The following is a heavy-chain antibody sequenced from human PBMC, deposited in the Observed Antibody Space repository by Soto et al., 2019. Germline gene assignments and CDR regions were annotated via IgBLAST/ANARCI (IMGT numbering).Heavy chain of an antibody. V-gene: IGHV1-69*13. D-gene: IGHD3-22*01. CDR1: GGTFSSYA. J-gene: IGHJ3*02. Sequence: SVKVSCKAPGGTFSSYAISWVRQAPGQGLEWMGGSIPIFGTANYAQKFQGRVTITADESTSTAYMELSSLRSEDTAVYYCARDPAYYYDSSGSTGQAFDIWGQGTMVTVSS. CDR2: SIPIFGTA. CDR3: ARDPAYYYDSSGSTGQAFDI.